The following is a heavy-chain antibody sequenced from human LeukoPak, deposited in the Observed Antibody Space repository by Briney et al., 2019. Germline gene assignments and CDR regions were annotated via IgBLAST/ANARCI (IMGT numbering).Heavy chain of an antibody. Sequence: SETLSLTCTVSGGPISTYYWSWIRQPPGKGLEWIGYIYYSGSTNYNPSLKSRVTISVDTSKNQFSLKLSSVTAADTAVYYCARGEDYDSSFDYWGQGTLVTVSS. CDR1: GGPISTYY. CDR3: ARGEDYDSSFDY. CDR2: IYYSGST. J-gene: IGHJ4*02. D-gene: IGHD3-22*01. V-gene: IGHV4-59*01.